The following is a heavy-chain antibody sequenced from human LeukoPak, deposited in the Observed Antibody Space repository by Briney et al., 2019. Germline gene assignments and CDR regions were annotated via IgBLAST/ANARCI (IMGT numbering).Heavy chain of an antibody. CDR2: ISYDGSKK. D-gene: IGHD6-6*01. CDR3: ARVGQLVPDY. CDR1: GFTFSSYA. V-gene: IGHV3-30*04. J-gene: IGHJ4*02. Sequence: PGGSLRLSCAASGFTFSSYAMHWVRQAPGKGLEWVAVISYDGSKKYYADSVKGRFTISRDNSKNTLYLQMNSLRAEDTAVYYCARVGQLVPDYWGQGTLVTVSS.